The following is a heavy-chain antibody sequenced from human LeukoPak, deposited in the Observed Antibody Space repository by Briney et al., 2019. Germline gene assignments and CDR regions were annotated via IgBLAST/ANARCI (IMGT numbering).Heavy chain of an antibody. D-gene: IGHD2-21*01. Sequence: ASVTVSYKPSRGTFSRYAISWVRQAPGPGLEWMGGIIPIFCTANYAQQFQGRVTITTDESTSTAYMELSSLRSEYSAVYYCARDRKGYCGVDCWGQGTLVTVSS. CDR2: IIPIFCTA. CDR3: ARDRKGYCGVDC. CDR1: RGTFSRYA. J-gene: IGHJ4*02. V-gene: IGHV1-69*05.